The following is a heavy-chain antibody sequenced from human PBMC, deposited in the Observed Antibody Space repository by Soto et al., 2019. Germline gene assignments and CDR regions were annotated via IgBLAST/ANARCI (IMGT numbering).Heavy chain of an antibody. CDR3: ARGGTWFGESYFTY. D-gene: IGHD3-10*01. J-gene: IGHJ4*02. CDR1: GFTFRDYY. Sequence: GGSLILSCAASGFTFRDYYMSWIRQAPGRGLEWVSYMSSSGLSINYADSVKGRFTISRDNADNSLYLQMNSLRAEDTAVYYCARGGTWFGESYFTYWGQGTRVTVSS. CDR2: MSSSGLSI. V-gene: IGHV3-11*01.